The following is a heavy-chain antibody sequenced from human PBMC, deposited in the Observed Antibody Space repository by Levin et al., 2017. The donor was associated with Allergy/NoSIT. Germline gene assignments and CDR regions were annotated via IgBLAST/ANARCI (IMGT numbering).Heavy chain of an antibody. D-gene: IGHD3-22*01. CDR3: ARVKYYYDSSGRSRYFDL. Sequence: PGESLKISCAASGFTVSSNYMSWVRQAPGKGLEWVSVIYSGGSTYYADSVKGRFTISRDNSKNTLYLQMNSLRAEDTAVYYCARVKYYYDSSGRSRYFDLWGRGTLVTVSS. CDR2: IYSGGST. CDR1: GFTVSSNY. J-gene: IGHJ2*01. V-gene: IGHV3-53*01.